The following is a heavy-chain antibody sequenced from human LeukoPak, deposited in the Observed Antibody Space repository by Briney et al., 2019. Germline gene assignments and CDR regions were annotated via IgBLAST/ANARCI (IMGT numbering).Heavy chain of an antibody. CDR2: IYTSGST. D-gene: IGHD6-19*01. Sequence: SQTLSLTCTVSGGSISSGSYYWSWIRQPARKGLEWIGRIYTSGSTNYNPSLKSRVTISVDTSKNQFSLKLSSVTAADTAVYYCARDSNLGGWYYFDYWGQGTLVTVSS. CDR3: ARDSNLGGWYYFDY. CDR1: GGSISSGSYY. J-gene: IGHJ4*02. V-gene: IGHV4-61*02.